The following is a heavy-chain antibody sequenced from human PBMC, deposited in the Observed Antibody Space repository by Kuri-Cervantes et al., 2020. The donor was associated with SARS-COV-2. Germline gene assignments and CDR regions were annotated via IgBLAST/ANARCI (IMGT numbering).Heavy chain of an antibody. Sequence: ASVKVSCKASGYTFTSHGISWVRQAPGQGLEWMGWISAYNGNTNYAQKLQGRVTMTTDTSTSTAYMELRSLRSDDTAVYYCARVRTYCSSTSCYTGYFQHWGQGTLVTVSS. V-gene: IGHV1-18*01. CDR1: GYTFTSHG. D-gene: IGHD2-2*02. CDR2: ISAYNGNT. J-gene: IGHJ1*01. CDR3: ARVRTYCSSTSCYTGYFQH.